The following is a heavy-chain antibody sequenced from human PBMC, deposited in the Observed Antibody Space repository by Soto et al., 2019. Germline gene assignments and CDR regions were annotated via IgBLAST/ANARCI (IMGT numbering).Heavy chain of an antibody. CDR1: AYTFTSYD. V-gene: IGHV1-8*01. CDR2: MNPNSGNT. CDR3: ARGRGYSSGWYRLDYYYGMDV. Sequence: QVQLVQSGAEVKKPGASVKVSCKASAYTFTSYDINWVRQATGQGLEWMGWMNPNSGNTGYAQKFQGRVTMTRNTSISTAYMELSSLRSEDTAVYYCARGRGYSSGWYRLDYYYGMDVWGQGTTVTVSS. D-gene: IGHD6-19*01. J-gene: IGHJ6*02.